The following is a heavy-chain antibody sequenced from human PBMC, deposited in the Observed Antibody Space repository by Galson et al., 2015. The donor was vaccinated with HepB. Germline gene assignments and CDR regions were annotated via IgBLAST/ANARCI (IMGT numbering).Heavy chain of an antibody. J-gene: IGHJ2*01. D-gene: IGHD4-17*01. CDR2: ISYTGSYT. CDR3: VRPRGAGAGDYQNWYFDL. V-gene: IGHV3-30-3*01. CDR1: GFSFNYFP. Sequence: SLRLSCAASGFSFNYFPMHWVRQAPGTGLEWVAVISYTGSYTGYADFGRGRFTISRDNSKNARYLQMNSLRVEDTALYYCVRPRGAGAGDYQNWYFDLWGRGTLVTVSS.